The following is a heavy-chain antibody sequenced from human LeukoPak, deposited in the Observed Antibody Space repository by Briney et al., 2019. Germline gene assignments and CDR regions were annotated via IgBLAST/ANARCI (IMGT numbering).Heavy chain of an antibody. Sequence: TGESLKISWKGSGYSFTSYCIAGVRRIPGKGREWMGRIDPRDSYTNYSPSCQGHVTISADKSISTAYLQWSSLKDSDSAMYYCERHDSKSIAAATPWGQGPLVPVSS. CDR3: ERHDSKSIAAATP. J-gene: IGHJ5*02. D-gene: IGHD6-13*01. V-gene: IGHV5-10-1*01. CDR2: IDPRDSYT. CDR1: GYSFTSYC.